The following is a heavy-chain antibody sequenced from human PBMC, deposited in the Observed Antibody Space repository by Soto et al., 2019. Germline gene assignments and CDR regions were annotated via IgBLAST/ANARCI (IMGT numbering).Heavy chain of an antibody. CDR3: AGFSSGTYLFDL. CDR2: MYYSGST. Sequence: SETLSLTCTVSGGSISSYYWSWVRQPPGKGLEWIGYMYYSGSTNYNPSLKSRVTMSVDTSKNQFSLSLSSVTAADTAVYYCAGFSSGTYLFDLWGQGTPVTVSS. CDR1: GGSISSYY. V-gene: IGHV4-59*01. J-gene: IGHJ5*02. D-gene: IGHD1-26*01.